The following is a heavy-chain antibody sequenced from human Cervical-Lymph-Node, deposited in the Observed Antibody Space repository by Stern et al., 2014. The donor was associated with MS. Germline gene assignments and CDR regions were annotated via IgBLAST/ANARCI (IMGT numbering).Heavy chain of an antibody. J-gene: IGHJ5*02. CDR2: IRSKANSYAT. D-gene: IGHD2-15*01. CDR3: TRRGTPFDP. Sequence: EVQLVESGGGLVQPGGSLKLSCAASGFTFSGSAMHWVRQASGKGLEWVGRIRSKANSYATAYAASVKGRFTISRDDSKNTAYLQMNSLKTEDTAVYYCTRRGTPFDPWGQGTLVTVSS. CDR1: GFTFSGSA. V-gene: IGHV3-73*01.